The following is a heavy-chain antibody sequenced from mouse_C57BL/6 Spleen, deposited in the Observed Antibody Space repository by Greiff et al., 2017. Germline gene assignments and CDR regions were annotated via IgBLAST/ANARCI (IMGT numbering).Heavy chain of an antibody. CDR3: ARAGDSSDYSGYMDY. V-gene: IGHV1-18*01. CDR2: INPNNGGT. D-gene: IGHD3-2*02. J-gene: IGHJ4*01. CDR1: GYTFTDYN. Sequence: VQLQQSGPELVKPGASVKIPCKASGYTFTDYNMDWVKQSHGKSLEWIGDINPNNGGTIYNQKFKGKATLTVDKSSSTAYMELRSLTSEDTAVYYCARAGDSSDYSGYMDYWGQGTSVTVSS.